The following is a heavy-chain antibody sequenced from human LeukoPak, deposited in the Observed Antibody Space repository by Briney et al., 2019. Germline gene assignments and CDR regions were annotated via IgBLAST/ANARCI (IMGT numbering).Heavy chain of an antibody. CDR2: ISYDGSNK. Sequence: GGSLRLSCAASGFTFSSYAMHWVRQAPGKGLEWVAVISYDGSNKYYADSVKGRFTISRDNSKNTLYLQMNSLRAEDTAVYYCAKDIADTAMVIVNWGQGTLVTVSS. CDR1: GFTFSSYA. J-gene: IGHJ4*02. CDR3: AKDIADTAMVIVN. D-gene: IGHD5-18*01. V-gene: IGHV3-30-3*01.